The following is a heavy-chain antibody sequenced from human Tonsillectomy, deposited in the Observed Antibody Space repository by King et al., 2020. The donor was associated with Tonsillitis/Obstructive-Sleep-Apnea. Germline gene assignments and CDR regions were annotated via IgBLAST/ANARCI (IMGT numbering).Heavy chain of an antibody. CDR3: ARVLDYYDSSGYRAFDI. D-gene: IGHD3-22*01. CDR1: GFTFSSFW. CDR2: IKEDGSEK. V-gene: IGHV3-7*03. J-gene: IGHJ3*02. Sequence: VQLVESGGGLVQPGGSLRLSCAASGFTFSSFWMSWVRQAPGKGLEWVANIKEDGSEKYHVDSVKGRFTISRDNAKNSLYLQMNSLRAEDTAVYYCARVLDYYDSSGYRAFDIWGKGTMVTVSS.